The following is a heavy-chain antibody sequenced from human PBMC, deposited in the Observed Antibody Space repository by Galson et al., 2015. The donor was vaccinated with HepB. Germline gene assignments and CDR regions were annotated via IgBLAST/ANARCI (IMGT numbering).Heavy chain of an antibody. D-gene: IGHD5-18*01. CDR3: ATALRGNNYGRDYHGMDV. CDR2: INPNSGVT. Sequence: SVTVSCKASGYDFSDFYIHWVRQAPGQGLEWMGWINPNSGVTRYADKFQGGVTMTRDTSITTAYLELRRLKSDDTAVYYCATALRGNNYGRDYHGMDVWGQGTTVHVSS. J-gene: IGHJ6*02. CDR1: GYDFSDFY. V-gene: IGHV1-2*02.